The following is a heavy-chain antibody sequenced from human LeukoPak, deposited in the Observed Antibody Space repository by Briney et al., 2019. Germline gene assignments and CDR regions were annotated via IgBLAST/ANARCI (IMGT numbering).Heavy chain of an antibody. CDR3: AKDAVLLWFGELLTYFDY. CDR2: ISGSGGST. J-gene: IGHJ4*02. CDR1: GFTFSSYA. V-gene: IGHV3-23*01. D-gene: IGHD3-10*01. Sequence: PGGSLRLSCAASGFTFSSYAMSWIRQAPGKGLEWVSAISGSGGSTYYADSVKGRFTISRDNSKNTLYLQMNSLRAEDTDVYYCAKDAVLLWFGELLTYFDYWGQGTLVTVSS.